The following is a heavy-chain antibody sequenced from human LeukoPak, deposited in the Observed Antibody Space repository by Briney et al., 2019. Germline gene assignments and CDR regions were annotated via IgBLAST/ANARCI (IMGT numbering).Heavy chain of an antibody. J-gene: IGHJ4*02. CDR1: GYSFTTYW. V-gene: IGHV5-10-1*01. Sequence: GESLKISCKGSGYSFTTYWLSWVRQMPGKGLEWMGRIDPSDSYTDYAPSFQGHVTISADRSLSTAYLQWYSLKASDTAMYYCARQDFWGQGTLVTVSS. CDR3: ARQDF. CDR2: IDPSDSYT.